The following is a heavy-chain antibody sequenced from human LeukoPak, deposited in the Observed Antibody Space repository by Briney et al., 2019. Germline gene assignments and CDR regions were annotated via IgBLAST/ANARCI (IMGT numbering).Heavy chain of an antibody. J-gene: IGHJ4*02. V-gene: IGHV4-34*01. D-gene: IGHD6-6*01. CDR2: INHSGST. Sequence: SETLPLTCAVYGGSFSGYYWSWIRQPPGKGLEWIGEINHSGSTNYNPSLKSRVTISVDTSKNQFSLKLSSVTAADTAVYYCARSFKQLLPFDYWGQGTLVTVSS. CDR1: GGSFSGYY. CDR3: ARSFKQLLPFDY.